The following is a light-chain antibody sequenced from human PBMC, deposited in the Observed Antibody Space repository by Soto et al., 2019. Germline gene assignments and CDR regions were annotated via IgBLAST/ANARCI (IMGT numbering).Light chain of an antibody. Sequence: QSVLTQPPSASGSPGQSVTIPCTGTSSDVGAYNYVSWYQQHPGKVPKLVIYEVTKRPSGVPDRFSGSKSGNMASPTVSGLQAEDEADYYCNSYAGGDWVFGGGTKLTVL. J-gene: IGLJ3*02. CDR1: SSDVGAYNY. CDR3: NSYAGGDWV. CDR2: EVT. V-gene: IGLV2-8*01.